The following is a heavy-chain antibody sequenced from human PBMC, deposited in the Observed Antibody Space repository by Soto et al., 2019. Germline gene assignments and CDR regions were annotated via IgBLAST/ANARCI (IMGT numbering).Heavy chain of an antibody. CDR3: AKTATYDYVWGDYRYFFDH. CDR1: GFPFNTHG. Sequence: GGSLRLSCGASGFPFNTHGMAWVRQAPGKGLEWVSGISGGGDRTQYADGVKGRFTISRDNSKNTVDLQMTSLRAEDTATYYCAKTATYDYVWGDYRYFFDHWGQGTVVTVS. D-gene: IGHD3-16*02. J-gene: IGHJ4*02. V-gene: IGHV3-23*01. CDR2: ISGGGDRT.